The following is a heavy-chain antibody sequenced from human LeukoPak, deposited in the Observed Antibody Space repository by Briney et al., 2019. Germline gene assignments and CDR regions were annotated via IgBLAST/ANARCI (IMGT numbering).Heavy chain of an antibody. CDR1: GFTFSTYW. CDR2: IKSDGSSI. J-gene: IGHJ4*02. D-gene: IGHD4-23*01. CDR3: ARDLDYGGRSNFDH. V-gene: IGHV3-74*03. Sequence: PGGSLRLSCAASGFTFSTYWMHWVRQVPGKELVWVSRIKSDGSSIMYADSVRGRFTISRDNAKNTLYLQMNSLRAEDTAVYYCARDLDYGGRSNFDHWGQGTLVTVSS.